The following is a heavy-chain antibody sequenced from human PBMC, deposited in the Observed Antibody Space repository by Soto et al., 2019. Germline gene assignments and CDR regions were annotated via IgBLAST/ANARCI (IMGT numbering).Heavy chain of an antibody. V-gene: IGHV1-46*02. J-gene: IGHJ4*02. Sequence: ASVKVSFKASGYSFKDHYMHWVRQAPGRGLEWVGIINPSGEHTNYAQQFRGRVAMTRDTSTSTAYMELRSLRSEDTAVYFCARISCKGGSCYLDFDHWGQGTLSTAS. CDR2: INPSGEHT. CDR3: ARISCKGGSCYLDFDH. D-gene: IGHD2-15*01. CDR1: GYSFKDHY.